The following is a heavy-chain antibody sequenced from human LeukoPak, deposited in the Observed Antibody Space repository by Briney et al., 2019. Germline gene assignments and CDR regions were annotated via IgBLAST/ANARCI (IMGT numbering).Heavy chain of an antibody. CDR2: IYYSGST. CDR1: GGSISSYY. CDR3: ARDYGDPNYYYYYYMDV. V-gene: IGHV4-59*01. J-gene: IGHJ6*03. Sequence: PSETLSLTCTVSGGSISSYYWSWIRQPPGKGLEWIGYIYYSGSTNYNPSLKSRVTISVDTSKNQFSLKLSSVTAADTAVYYCARDYGDPNYYYYYYMDVWGKGTTVTISS. D-gene: IGHD4-17*01.